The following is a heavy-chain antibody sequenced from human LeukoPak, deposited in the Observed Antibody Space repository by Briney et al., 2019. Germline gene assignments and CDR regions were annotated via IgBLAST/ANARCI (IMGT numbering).Heavy chain of an antibody. CDR1: GGTFSSYA. V-gene: IGHV1-69*13. J-gene: IGHJ6*02. Sequence: SVKVSCKASGGTFSSYAISWVRQAPGQGLEWMGGIIPIFGTASYAQKFQGRVTITADESTSTAYMELSSLRSEDTAVYYCAREEVAARRSYYYGMDVWGQGTTVTVSS. D-gene: IGHD6-6*01. CDR2: IIPIFGTA. CDR3: AREEVAARRSYYYGMDV.